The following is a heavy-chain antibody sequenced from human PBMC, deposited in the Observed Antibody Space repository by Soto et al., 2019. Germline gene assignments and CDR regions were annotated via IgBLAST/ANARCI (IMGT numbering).Heavy chain of an antibody. CDR2: TSAYNGNT. V-gene: IGHV1-18*01. D-gene: IGHD6-13*01. J-gene: IGHJ6*02. Sequence: GASVKVSCKASGYTFTSYGISWVRQAPGQGLEWMGWTSAYNGNTNYAQKLQGRVTMTTDTSTSTAYMELRSLRSDDTAVYYCAVRSSWYGDYYYYYGMDVWGQGTTVTVSS. CDR3: AVRSSWYGDYYYYYGMDV. CDR1: GYTFTSYG.